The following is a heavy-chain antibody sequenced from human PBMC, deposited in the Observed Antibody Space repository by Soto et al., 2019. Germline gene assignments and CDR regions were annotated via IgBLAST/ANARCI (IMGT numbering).Heavy chain of an antibody. Sequence: QLQLQESGPGLVKPSETLSLACTVSSGSITSDSYNWDWIRQPPGKGLQWIGTIYYTGSNDYNPSLKRRVMISADTSKNQFSLKLNSVTAADTAVYYCARCSGNAFDVWGPGTSVIVSP. CDR3: ARCSGNAFDV. CDR2: IYYTGSN. J-gene: IGHJ3*01. CDR1: SGSITSDSYN. V-gene: IGHV4-39*01.